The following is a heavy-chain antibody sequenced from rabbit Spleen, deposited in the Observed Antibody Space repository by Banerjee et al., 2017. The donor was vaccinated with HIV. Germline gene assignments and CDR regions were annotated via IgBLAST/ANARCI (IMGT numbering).Heavy chain of an antibody. Sequence: QSLEESGGDLVKPGASLTLTCTASGFSLSSYYMNWVRQAPGKGLEWITCINMVTGKSVYASWAKGRFIMSRTSSTKVTLQMTSLTAADTATYFCARDLVAVIGWNFSLWGQGTLVTVS. CDR2: INMVTGKS. J-gene: IGHJ3*01. D-gene: IGHD1-1*01. CDR1: GFSLSSYY. CDR3: ARDLVAVIGWNFSL. V-gene: IGHV1S40*01.